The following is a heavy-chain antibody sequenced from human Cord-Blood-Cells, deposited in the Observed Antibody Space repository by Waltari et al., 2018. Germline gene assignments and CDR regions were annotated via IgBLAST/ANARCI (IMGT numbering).Heavy chain of an antibody. Sequence: QVQLVQSGAEVKKPGASVKVSCKASGYTFTGYYMHWVRQAPGQGLEWMGGINPNSGGTNYAQKCQGWVTMTRDTSSSTAYMELSRLRSDDTAVYYCARDVGGGTLDYWGQGTLVTVSS. V-gene: IGHV1-2*04. J-gene: IGHJ4*02. D-gene: IGHD3-16*01. CDR1: GYTFTGYY. CDR3: ARDVGGGTLDY. CDR2: INPNSGGT.